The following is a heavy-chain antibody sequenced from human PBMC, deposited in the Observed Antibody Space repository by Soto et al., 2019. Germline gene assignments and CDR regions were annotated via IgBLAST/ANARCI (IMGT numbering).Heavy chain of an antibody. CDR2: INHSGST. D-gene: IGHD2-15*01. V-gene: IGHV4-34*01. Sequence: PSETLSLTCAVYGGSFSGYYWSWIRQPPGKGLEWIREINHSGSTNYNPSLKSRVTISVDTSKNQFSLKLSSVTAADTAVYYCARGPDIVVVVAATPGNPYYFDYWGQGTLVTVSS. CDR1: GGSFSGYY. J-gene: IGHJ4*02. CDR3: ARGPDIVVVVAATPGNPYYFDY.